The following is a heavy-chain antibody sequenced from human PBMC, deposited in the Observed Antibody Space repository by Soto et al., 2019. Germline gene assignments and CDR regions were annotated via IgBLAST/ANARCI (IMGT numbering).Heavy chain of an antibody. CDR3: ARDSYYYDSSGYGFNWFDP. V-gene: IGHV3-66*01. CDR1: GFTVSSNY. D-gene: IGHD3-22*01. J-gene: IGHJ5*02. Sequence: PGGSLRLSCAASGFTVSSNYMSWVRQAPGKGLEWVSVIYSGGSTYYADSVKGRFTISRDNSKNTLYLQMNSLRAEDTAVYYCARDSYYYDSSGYGFNWFDPWGQGTLVTVSS. CDR2: IYSGGST.